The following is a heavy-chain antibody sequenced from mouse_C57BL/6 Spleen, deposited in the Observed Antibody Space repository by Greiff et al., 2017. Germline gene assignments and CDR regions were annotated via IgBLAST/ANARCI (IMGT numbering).Heavy chain of an antibody. Sequence: VKLMESGPELVKPGASVKISCKASGYAFSSSWMNWVKQRPGKGLEWIGRIYPGDGDTNYNGKFKGKATLTADKSSSTAYMQLSSLTSEDSAVYFCARVRITTVPFDYWGQGTTLTVSS. J-gene: IGHJ2*01. CDR3: ARVRITTVPFDY. V-gene: IGHV1-82*01. D-gene: IGHD1-1*01. CDR2: IYPGDGDT. CDR1: GYAFSSSW.